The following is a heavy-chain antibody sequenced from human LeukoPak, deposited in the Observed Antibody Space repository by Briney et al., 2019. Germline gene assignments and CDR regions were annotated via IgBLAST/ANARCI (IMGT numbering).Heavy chain of an antibody. V-gene: IGHV3-30*02. CDR2: IRYDGSNK. CDR1: GFTFSIYG. CDR3: AKDHLGYCSSTSCYTLEY. J-gene: IGHJ4*02. D-gene: IGHD2-2*02. Sequence: GGSLRLSCAASGFTFSIYGMHWVRQAPGKGLEWVAFIRYDGSNKYYADSVKGRFTISRDNSKNTLYLQMNSLRAEDTAVYYCAKDHLGYCSSTSCYTLEYWGQGTLVTVSS.